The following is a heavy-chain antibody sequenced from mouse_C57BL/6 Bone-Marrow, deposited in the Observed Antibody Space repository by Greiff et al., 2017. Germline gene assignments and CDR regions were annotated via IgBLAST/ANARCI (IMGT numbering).Heavy chain of an antibody. CDR3: SIYFHYYGSSYLYAMDY. CDR2: IHPSDSDT. Sequence: QVQLQQPGAELVKPGASVKVSCKASGYTFTSYWMHWVKQRPGQGLEWIGRIHPSDSDTNYNQKFKGKATLTVDKSSSTAYMQLSSLTSEDSAVYYCSIYFHYYGSSYLYAMDYWGQGTSVTVSS. D-gene: IGHD1-1*01. CDR1: GYTFTSYW. J-gene: IGHJ4*01. V-gene: IGHV1-74*01.